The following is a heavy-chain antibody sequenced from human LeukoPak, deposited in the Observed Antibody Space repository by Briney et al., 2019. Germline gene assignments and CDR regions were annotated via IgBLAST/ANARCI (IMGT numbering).Heavy chain of an antibody. CDR1: GGSISSYY. V-gene: IGHV4-59*08. Sequence: PSETLSLTCTVSGGSISSYYWIWIRQPPGKGLEWIGDIYYSGRTNYNPSLKSRVTTSLDTSENQFSLKLSSVTAADTAVYYCATTPALAVAGTLDPKEWGQGTLVTVSS. J-gene: IGHJ4*02. CDR2: IYYSGRT. D-gene: IGHD6-19*01. CDR3: ATTPALAVAGTLDPKE.